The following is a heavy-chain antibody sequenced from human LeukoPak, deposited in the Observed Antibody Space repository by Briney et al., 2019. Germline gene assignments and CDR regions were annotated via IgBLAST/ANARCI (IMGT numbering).Heavy chain of an antibody. D-gene: IGHD2-21*01. J-gene: IGHJ5*02. CDR1: GGTFSSYA. Sequence: GASVKVSCKASGGTFSSYAISWVRQAPGQGLEWMGGIIPIFGTANYAQKFQGRVTITTDESTSTAYMELSRLRSDDTAVYYCVRDVVWWFDPWGQGTLVTVSS. CDR3: VRDVVWWFDP. V-gene: IGHV1-69*05. CDR2: IIPIFGTA.